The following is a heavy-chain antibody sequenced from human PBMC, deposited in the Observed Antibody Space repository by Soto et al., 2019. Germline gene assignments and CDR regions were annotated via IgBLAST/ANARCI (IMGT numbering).Heavy chain of an antibody. Sequence: PSETLSLTCNVSGDSITTSGYYWGWIRQPPGKGLEWIGSIYYSGSTYYNPSLKSRVTIFVDTSKNQFSLKLSSVTAADTALFYCARHRYYYDSSGYYTPFDYWGQGTLVTVPS. CDR1: GDSITTSGYY. CDR2: IYYSGST. D-gene: IGHD3-22*01. J-gene: IGHJ4*02. V-gene: IGHV4-39*01. CDR3: ARHRYYYDSSGYYTPFDY.